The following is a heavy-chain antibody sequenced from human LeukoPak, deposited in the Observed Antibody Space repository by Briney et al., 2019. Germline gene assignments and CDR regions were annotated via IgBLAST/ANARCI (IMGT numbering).Heavy chain of an antibody. CDR3: ARGRRLGLWFGELLYRWFDP. J-gene: IGHJ5*02. V-gene: IGHV4-38-2*02. CDR2: IYHSGST. D-gene: IGHD3-10*01. CDR1: GYSISSGNY. Sequence: SETLSLTCTVSGYSISSGNYWDWIRQPPGKGLEWIGSIYHSGSTYYNPSLKSRVTISVDTSKNQFSLKLSSVTAADTAVYYCARGRRLGLWFGELLYRWFDPWGQGTLVTVSS.